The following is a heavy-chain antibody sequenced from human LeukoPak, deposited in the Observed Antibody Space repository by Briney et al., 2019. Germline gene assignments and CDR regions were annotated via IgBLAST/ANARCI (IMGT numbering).Heavy chain of an antibody. V-gene: IGHV3-9*01. Sequence: PGGSLRLSCAASGFTLDDYAVHSGRHAPGKGLEWGSGISWNSGSIGYAYSVKGRFTISRDNAKNSLYLQMYRLRAEDTALDCCAKDISAAARRHVAYWGQGPLVAVSA. CDR3: AKDISAAARRHVAY. J-gene: IGHJ4*02. D-gene: IGHD6-6*01. CDR1: GFTLDDYA. CDR2: ISWNSGSI.